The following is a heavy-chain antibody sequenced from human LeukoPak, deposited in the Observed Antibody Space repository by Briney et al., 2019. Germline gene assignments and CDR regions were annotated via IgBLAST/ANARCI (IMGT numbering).Heavy chain of an antibody. J-gene: IGHJ6*03. V-gene: IGHV1-18*04. Sequence: ASVKVSCKASGYTFTSYYMHWVRQAPGQGLEWMGWISAYNGNTNYAQKLQGRVTMTTDTSTSTAYMELRSLRSDDTAVYYCARLIRLLWFGERVPSYYYYMDVWGKGTTVTVSS. D-gene: IGHD3-10*01. CDR2: ISAYNGNT. CDR3: ARLIRLLWFGERVPSYYYYMDV. CDR1: GYTFTSYY.